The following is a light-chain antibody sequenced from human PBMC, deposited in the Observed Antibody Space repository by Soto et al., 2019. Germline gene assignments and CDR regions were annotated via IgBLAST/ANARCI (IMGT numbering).Light chain of an antibody. CDR1: QTISSW. V-gene: IGKV1-5*03. J-gene: IGKJ1*01. CDR2: KAS. Sequence: IPMTQSPSTLSGSVGARVTITCRASQTISSWLAWYQQKPGTAPKLLIYKASTLKSGVPSRFSGSGSGTEFTLTTSSLRPDDFVNYDGQQYNDYSAWTFAQGTKVDI. CDR3: QQYNDYSAWT.